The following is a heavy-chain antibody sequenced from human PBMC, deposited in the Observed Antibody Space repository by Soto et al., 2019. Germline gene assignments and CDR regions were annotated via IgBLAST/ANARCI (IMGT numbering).Heavy chain of an antibody. Sequence: QITLKESGPTLVKPTQTLTLTCTFSWFSLSTSGVGVAWIRQPPVKALEWLALIYWDDDERYNPSLKSRLTITKDTSKNQMVLTMNNMDPVDTATYYCAHRQRYDSSRFAPWGQGTLVTVSS. J-gene: IGHJ5*02. CDR3: AHRQRYDSSRFAP. CDR2: IYWDDDE. D-gene: IGHD3-22*01. V-gene: IGHV2-5*02. CDR1: WFSLSTSGVG.